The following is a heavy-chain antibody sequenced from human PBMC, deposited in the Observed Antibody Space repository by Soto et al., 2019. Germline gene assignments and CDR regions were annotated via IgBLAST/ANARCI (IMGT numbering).Heavy chain of an antibody. CDR1: GFTFSSYS. D-gene: IGHD3-3*01. V-gene: IGHV3-48*01. Sequence: PGGSLRLSCAASGFTFSSYSMNWVRQAPGKGLEWVSYISSSSSTIYYADSVKGRFTISRDNAKNSLYLQMNSLRAEDTAVYYCAKSKSNYDFWSGPQYYFDYWGQGTLVTVSS. CDR3: AKSKSNYDFWSGPQYYFDY. CDR2: ISSSSSTI. J-gene: IGHJ4*02.